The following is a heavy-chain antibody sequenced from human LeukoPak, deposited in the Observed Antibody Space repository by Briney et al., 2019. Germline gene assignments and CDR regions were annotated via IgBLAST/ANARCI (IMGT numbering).Heavy chain of an antibody. Sequence: ASVKVSCKASGYTFTGYYMHWVRQAPGQGLEWMGWISAYNGNTNYAQKLQGRVTMTTDTSTSTAYMELRSLRSDDTAVYYCAREEMGSSWYRYYFDYWGQGTLVTVSS. CDR2: ISAYNGNT. J-gene: IGHJ4*02. CDR3: AREEMGSSWYRYYFDY. V-gene: IGHV1-18*04. D-gene: IGHD6-13*01. CDR1: GYTFTGYY.